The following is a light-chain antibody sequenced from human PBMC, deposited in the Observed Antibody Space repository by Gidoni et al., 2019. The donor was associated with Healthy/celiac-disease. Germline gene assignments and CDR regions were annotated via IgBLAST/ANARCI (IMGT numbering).Light chain of an antibody. V-gene: IGKV1-5*01. CDR3: QQYNSYLYT. CDR1: QSMSSW. J-gene: IGKJ2*01. Sequence: IQMTQSPSTLSASVGDRVTITCRASQSMSSWLAWYQQKPGKAPKLLIYDASSLESGVPSRFSGSGSGTEFTLTISSLQPDDFATYYCQQYNSYLYTFGQGTKLEIK. CDR2: DAS.